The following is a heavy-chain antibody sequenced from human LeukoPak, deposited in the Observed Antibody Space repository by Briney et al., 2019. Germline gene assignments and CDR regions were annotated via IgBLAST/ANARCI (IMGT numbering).Heavy chain of an antibody. CDR3: ARRRYNWNAIDY. V-gene: IGHV3-7*03. CDR1: GFTFKSYW. D-gene: IGHD1-20*01. J-gene: IGHJ4*02. CDR2: IQQDGSEI. Sequence: GGSLRLSCAASGFTFKSYWINWVRQAPGKGLEWVANIQQDGSEIYYVDSVKGRFTISRDNAKNSLYLQMNSPRAEDTAVYYCARRRYNWNAIDYWGQGTLVTVSS.